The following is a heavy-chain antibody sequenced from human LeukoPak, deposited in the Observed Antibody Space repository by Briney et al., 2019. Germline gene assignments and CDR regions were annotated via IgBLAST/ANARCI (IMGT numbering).Heavy chain of an antibody. CDR3: ARSGSGWYFDY. J-gene: IGHJ4*02. V-gene: IGHV4-59*01. CDR2: IYYSGST. Sequence: PSETLSLTCTVSGDSMSSYYWSWIRQPPGKGLEWIGYIYYSGSTNYNPSLKSRVTISVDTSKNHFSLTLSSVTAADTAVYYCARSGSGWYFDYWGQGTLVTVSS. D-gene: IGHD6-19*01. CDR1: GDSMSSYY.